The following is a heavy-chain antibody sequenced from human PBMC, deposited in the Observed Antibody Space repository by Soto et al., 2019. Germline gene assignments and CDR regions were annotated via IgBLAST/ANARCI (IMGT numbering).Heavy chain of an antibody. D-gene: IGHD1-7*01. J-gene: IGHJ6*02. CDR1: GYTFTSYA. V-gene: IGHV1-3*01. Sequence: AASVKVSCKASGYTFTSYAMHWVRQAPGQRLEWMGWINAGNGNTKYSQKFQGRVTITRDTSASTAYMELSSLRSEDTAVYYCARDSSWNYVGSYYYGMDVWGQGTTVTVSS. CDR2: INAGNGNT. CDR3: ARDSSWNYVGSYYYGMDV.